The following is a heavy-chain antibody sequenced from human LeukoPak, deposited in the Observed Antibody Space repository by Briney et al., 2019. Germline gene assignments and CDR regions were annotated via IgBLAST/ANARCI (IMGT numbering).Heavy chain of an antibody. D-gene: IGHD2-15*01. V-gene: IGHV3-23*01. Sequence: GGSLRLSCAASGFTFSSYPMSWVRQAPGKGLEWVSAISGSGGSTYYADSVKGRFTISRDNSKNTLYLQMNSLRAEDTAVYYCAKDPENCSGGSCRPTSFDYWGQGTLVTVSS. J-gene: IGHJ4*02. CDR2: ISGSGGST. CDR1: GFTFSSYP. CDR3: AKDPENCSGGSCRPTSFDY.